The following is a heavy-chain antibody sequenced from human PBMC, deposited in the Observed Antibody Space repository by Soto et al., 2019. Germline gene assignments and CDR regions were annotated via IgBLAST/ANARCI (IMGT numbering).Heavy chain of an antibody. CDR2: IYYSGSS. J-gene: IGHJ3*01. D-gene: IGHD3-22*01. CDR1: GFTFSSYA. CDR3: ASQFSLNRITMIVVPMSGAFDV. V-gene: IGHV4-39*01. Sequence: PGGSLRLSCAASGFTFSSYAMSWVRQAPGKGLEWIGSIYYSGSSYYSPSLKSRVTISVDTSKNQFSLKLNSVTAADTAVYYCASQFSLNRITMIVVPMSGAFDVWGQGTMVTVSS.